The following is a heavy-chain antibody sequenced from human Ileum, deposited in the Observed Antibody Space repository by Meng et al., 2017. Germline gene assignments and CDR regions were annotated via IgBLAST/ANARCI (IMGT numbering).Heavy chain of an antibody. CDR1: GDSIIGVNW. Sequence: VQLQDSGPGLVKPSGPLSLPCAVSGDSIIGVNWWTWVRQTPGKGLEWIGEIHHSGSTNSIPSLKSRVTLSVDKSKNQFSLSMTSVTAADTAVYYCARGTGDIRVGFDYWGQGTLVTVSS. CDR2: IHHSGST. J-gene: IGHJ4*02. D-gene: IGHD7-27*01. V-gene: IGHV4-4*02. CDR3: ARGTGDIRVGFDY.